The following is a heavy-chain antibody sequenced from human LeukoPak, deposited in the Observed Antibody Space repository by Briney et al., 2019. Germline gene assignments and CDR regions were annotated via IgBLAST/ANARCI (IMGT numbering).Heavy chain of an antibody. V-gene: IGHV3-48*03. Sequence: GGSLRLSCAASGFTFSSYEMNWVRQAPGKGLEWVSYISSSSNTIYYADSVKGRFTISRDNAKNSLSLRMNSLRAEDTAVYYCARSGGSYIDYWGQGTLVTVSS. D-gene: IGHD1-26*01. J-gene: IGHJ4*02. CDR3: ARSGGSYIDY. CDR2: ISSSSNTI. CDR1: GFTFSSYE.